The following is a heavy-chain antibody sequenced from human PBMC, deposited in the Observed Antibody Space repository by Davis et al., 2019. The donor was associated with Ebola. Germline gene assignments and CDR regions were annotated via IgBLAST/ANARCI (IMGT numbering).Heavy chain of an antibody. CDR1: GGSISSYY. V-gene: IGHV4-59*12. Sequence: PSETLSLTCTVSGGSISSYYWSWIRQPPGKGLEWIGYIYYSGSTYYNPSLKSRVTISVDTSKNQFSLKLSSVTAADTAVYYCARGGPSYYYYYMDVWGKGTTVTVSS. CDR2: IYYSGST. J-gene: IGHJ6*03. CDR3: ARGGPSYYYYYMDV.